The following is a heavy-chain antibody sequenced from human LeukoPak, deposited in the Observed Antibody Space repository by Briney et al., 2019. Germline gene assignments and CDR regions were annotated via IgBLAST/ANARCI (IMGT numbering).Heavy chain of an antibody. Sequence: GASVKVSCKVTGNTLSEFSMHWVRQSPGKGLEWMGGFDPEVGGTVYAQKFQGRVTMIEDTSTETAYMELSSLRSVDTAVYYCATDLLAGGLKTFDPWGQGTLVTVSS. CDR1: GNTLSEFS. J-gene: IGHJ5*02. CDR2: FDPEVGGT. V-gene: IGHV1-24*01. CDR3: ATDLLAGGLKTFDP.